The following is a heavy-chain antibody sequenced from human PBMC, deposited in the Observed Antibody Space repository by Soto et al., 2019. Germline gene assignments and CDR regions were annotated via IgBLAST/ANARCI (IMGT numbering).Heavy chain of an antibody. CDR1: GYSFLYYA. J-gene: IGHJ4*02. D-gene: IGHD6-19*01. Sequence: QVQLVQSGGEVREPGASVKVSCKASGYSFLYYAISWVRQAPGQGLEWLGWISPYNANTKYGERVQGRVTITTDTATSTAYLELRSLTSDDTAVYYCAVRGSDTSKGLPGWGQGTLVTVSS. CDR2: ISPYNANT. V-gene: IGHV1-18*01. CDR3: AVRGSDTSKGLPG.